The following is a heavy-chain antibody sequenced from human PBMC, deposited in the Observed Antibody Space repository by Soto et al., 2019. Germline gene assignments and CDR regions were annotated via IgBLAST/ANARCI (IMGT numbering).Heavy chain of an antibody. CDR1: GFTFSNAW. D-gene: IGHD6-19*01. J-gene: IGHJ5*02. Sequence: EVQLVESGGDLVEPGGSLRLSCAVSGFTFSNAWMTWVRQAPGKGLEWVGRIKSKPDGGTTDYAAPVKGRFTISRDDSESTLYLHMNSLKTEDTAVYYCTRVADFYSWFDPWGQGALVTVSS. V-gene: IGHV3-15*01. CDR3: TRVADFYSWFDP. CDR2: IKSKPDGGTT.